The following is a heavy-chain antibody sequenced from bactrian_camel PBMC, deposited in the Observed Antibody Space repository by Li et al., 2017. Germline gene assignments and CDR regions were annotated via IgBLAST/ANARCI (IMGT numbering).Heavy chain of an antibody. CDR3: AADYGPVMTSIQALGEMSAASFGS. CDR2: INTGDGST. D-gene: IGHD3*01. J-gene: IGHJ6*01. V-gene: IGHV3S40*01. Sequence: QLVESGGGSVQAGGSLRLSCAFSGYTSSRKCMGWFRQAPGKEREGVAAINTGDGSTFYSDSVKGRFTITEDKAKNTVYLQMNSLKPEDTAMYYCAADYGPVMTSIQALGEMSAASFGSWGQGTQVTVS. CDR1: GYTSSRKC.